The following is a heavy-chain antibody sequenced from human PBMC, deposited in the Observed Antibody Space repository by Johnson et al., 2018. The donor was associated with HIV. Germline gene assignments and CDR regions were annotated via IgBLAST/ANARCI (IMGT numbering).Heavy chain of an antibody. CDR1: GFIVSTNY. CDR2: IYSGGST. D-gene: IGHD4-17*01. CDR3: ATDGDGDYAFDI. J-gene: IGHJ3*02. V-gene: IGHV3-66*02. Sequence: VQLVEYGGGLVQPGGSLRLSCAASGFIVSTNYMTWVRKAPGKGLEWVSVIYSGGSTYYADSVKGRFTISRDNSKNTLYLQMNSLRAEDTAVYYCATDGDGDYAFDIWGQGTMVTVSS.